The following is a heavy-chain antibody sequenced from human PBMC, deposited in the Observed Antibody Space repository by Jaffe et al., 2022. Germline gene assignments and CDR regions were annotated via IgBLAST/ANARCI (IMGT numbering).Heavy chain of an antibody. CDR2: IKQDGSEK. V-gene: IGHV3-7*01. Sequence: EVQLVESGGGLVQPGGSLRLSCAASGFTFSSYWMSWVRQAPGKGLEWVANIKQDGSEKYYVDSVKGRFTISRDNAKNSLYLQMNSLRAEDTAVYYCARERDYDFWSGYYEDIWGQGTMVTVSS. D-gene: IGHD3-3*01. CDR3: ARERDYDFWSGYYEDI. J-gene: IGHJ3*02. CDR1: GFTFSSYW.